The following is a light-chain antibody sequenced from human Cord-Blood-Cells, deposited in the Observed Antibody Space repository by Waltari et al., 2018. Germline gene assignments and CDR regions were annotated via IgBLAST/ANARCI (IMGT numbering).Light chain of an antibody. J-gene: IGLJ1*01. Sequence: QSALTQPRSVSGSPGQSVTISCTGTSSDVGGYNYVSWYQQHPGKAPKLMIYDVSKRPSGVPDHFSGSKSGNTASLTISGLQAEDEADYYCCSYAGSYKGVFGTGTKVTVL. CDR3: CSYAGSYKGV. CDR2: DVS. V-gene: IGLV2-11*01. CDR1: SSDVGGYNY.